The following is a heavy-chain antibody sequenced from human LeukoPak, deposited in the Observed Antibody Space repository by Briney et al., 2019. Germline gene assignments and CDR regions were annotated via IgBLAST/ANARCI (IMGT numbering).Heavy chain of an antibody. D-gene: IGHD5-24*01. CDR3: ASRKRDGYNFGYFDY. CDR1: GASLTSYY. V-gene: IGHV4-4*07. J-gene: IGHJ4*02. CDR2: LYTSGST. Sequence: PSETLSLTCSVSGASLTSYYWSWLRQPAGTGLEWIGRLYTSGSTYYNSSLKSRVTISVDTSKNQFSLKLSSVTAADTAVYYCASRKRDGYNFGYFDYWGQGTLVTVSS.